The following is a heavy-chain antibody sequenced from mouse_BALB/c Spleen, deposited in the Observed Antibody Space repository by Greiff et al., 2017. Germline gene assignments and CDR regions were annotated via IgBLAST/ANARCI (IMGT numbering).Heavy chain of an antibody. Sequence: VQLKESGPGLVKPSQSLSLTCSVTGYSITSCYYWYWIRQFPGNLLEWMGYISYDGSNNYNPSLKNRISITRDTSKNQFLLKLSSVTTEDTATYCCARDYGSTWFAYWGQGTLVTVSA. J-gene: IGHJ3*01. D-gene: IGHD1-1*01. CDR1: GYSITSCYY. CDR2: ISYDGSN. V-gene: IGHV3-6*02. CDR3: ARDYGSTWFAY.